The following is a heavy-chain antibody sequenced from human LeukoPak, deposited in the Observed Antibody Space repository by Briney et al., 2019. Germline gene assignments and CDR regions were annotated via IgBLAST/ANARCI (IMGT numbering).Heavy chain of an antibody. Sequence: GGSLRLSRAASGFTFSDYYMSWIRQAPGKGLEWVSYISSSGSTIYYADSVKGRFTISRDNAKNSLYLQMNSLRAEDTAVYYCAREVPPITIFGVGYYGMDVWGQGTTVTVSS. D-gene: IGHD3-3*01. CDR2: ISSSGSTI. J-gene: IGHJ6*02. V-gene: IGHV3-11*01. CDR1: GFTFSDYY. CDR3: AREVPPITIFGVGYYGMDV.